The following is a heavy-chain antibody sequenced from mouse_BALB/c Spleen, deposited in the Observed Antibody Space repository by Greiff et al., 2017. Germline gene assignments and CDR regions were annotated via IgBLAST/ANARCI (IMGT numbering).Heavy chain of an antibody. CDR3: AKGRFAY. CDR2: IWRGGST. CDR1: GFSLTSYG. Sequence: VKLQESGPSLVQPSQSLSITCTVSGFSLTSYGVHWVRQSPGKGLEWLGVIWRGGSTDYNAAFMSRLSITKDNPKSQVFFKMNRLQADDTAIYYCAKGRFAYWGQGTLVTVSA. V-gene: IGHV2-5-1*01. J-gene: IGHJ3*01.